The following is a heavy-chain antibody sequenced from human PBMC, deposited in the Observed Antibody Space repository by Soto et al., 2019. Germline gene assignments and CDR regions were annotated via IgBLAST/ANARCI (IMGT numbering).Heavy chain of an antibody. CDR2: ISSSGSTI. CDR1: GFSFSDYY. CDR3: ARGGGESSAYFPWFDP. J-gene: IGHJ5*02. D-gene: IGHD6-19*01. Sequence: QVELVEAGGALVKPGGSLRLSCGASGFSFSDYYMSWIRQAPGKGLEWVSYISSSGSTIYYADSVKGRFTISRDNANNYLYLQMNSLRDEDTAVYYCARGGGESSAYFPWFDPWGQGTLVTVSS. V-gene: IGHV3-11*01.